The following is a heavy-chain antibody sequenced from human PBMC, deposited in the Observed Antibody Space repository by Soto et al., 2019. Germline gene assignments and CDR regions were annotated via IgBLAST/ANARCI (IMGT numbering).Heavy chain of an antibody. V-gene: IGHV4-59*11. CDR2: VFYTGST. CDR3: ARGVFRAAAFDY. CDR1: GGSIGSHY. Sequence: SETLSLTCTVSGGSIGSHYWSWIRQSPGTGLEWIGYVFYTGSTNYNPSLKGRVTISMDTSKKQFSLKLSSVTAADTAVYYCARGVFRAAAFDYWGQGTLVTV. J-gene: IGHJ4*02. D-gene: IGHD6-13*01.